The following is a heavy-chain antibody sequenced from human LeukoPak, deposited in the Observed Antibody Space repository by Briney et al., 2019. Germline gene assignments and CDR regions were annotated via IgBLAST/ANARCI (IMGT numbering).Heavy chain of an antibody. Sequence: GGSLRLSCAVAGFTFSGYWMGWVRQAPGKGLEWVANINQDGAEKYYVDSVRGRFTISRDNAKNSLYLQMNTLRAEDTAVYYWARDPPGWGQGTLVTVSS. CDR1: GFTFSGYW. CDR3: ARDPPG. CDR2: INQDGAEK. D-gene: IGHD3-10*01. J-gene: IGHJ4*02. V-gene: IGHV3-7*03.